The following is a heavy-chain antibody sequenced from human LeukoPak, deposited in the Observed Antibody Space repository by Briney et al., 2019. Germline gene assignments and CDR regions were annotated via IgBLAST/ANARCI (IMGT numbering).Heavy chain of an antibody. CDR2: TYYRSKWYN. J-gene: IGHJ4*02. D-gene: IGHD6-19*01. V-gene: IGHV6-1*01. CDR1: GDSVSSNSAA. CDR3: ARGRRGSSGCFDY. Sequence: SQTLSLTCAISGDSVSSNSAAWNWIWQSPSRGLEWLGRTYYRSKWYNDYAVSVKSRITINPDTSKNQLSLQLNSATPEDTAVYYCARGRRGSSGCFDYWGQGTLVTVSS.